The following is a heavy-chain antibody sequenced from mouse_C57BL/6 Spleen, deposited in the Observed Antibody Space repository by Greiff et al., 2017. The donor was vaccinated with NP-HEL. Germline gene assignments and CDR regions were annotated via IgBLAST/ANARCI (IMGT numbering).Heavy chain of an antibody. J-gene: IGHJ3*01. CDR1: GFTFSDYG. Sequence: VQLKESGGGLVKPGGSLKLSCAASGFTFSDYGMHWVRQAPEKGLEWVAYISSGSSTIYYADTVKGRFTISRDNAKNTLFLQMTSLRSEDTAMYYCARRVEIAWFAYWGQGTLVTVSA. D-gene: IGHD1-1*02. CDR2: ISSGSSTI. V-gene: IGHV5-17*01. CDR3: ARRVEIAWFAY.